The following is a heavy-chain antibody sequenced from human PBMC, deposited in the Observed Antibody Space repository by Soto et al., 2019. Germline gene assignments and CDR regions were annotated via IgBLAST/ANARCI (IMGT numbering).Heavy chain of an antibody. CDR3: ARQTAYYAGSGYYVY. CDR2: IDPSDSYS. D-gene: IGHD3-22*01. J-gene: IGHJ4*02. Sequence: GESLKISCKGSEYSFTSYWITWVRQMPGKGLEWMGRIDPSDSYSNYSPSFQGHVTISADKSISTAYLQWSSLKASDTAMYYCARQTAYYAGSGYYVYWGQGTLVTVSS. CDR1: EYSFTSYW. V-gene: IGHV5-10-1*01.